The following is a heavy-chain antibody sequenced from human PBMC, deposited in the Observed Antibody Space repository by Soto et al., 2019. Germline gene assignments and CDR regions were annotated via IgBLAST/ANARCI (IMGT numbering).Heavy chain of an antibody. Sequence: QVHLVQSGAEVKNPGASVKVSCKGSGYDFTTYGITWVRQAPGQGLEWMAWISAHNGNTNYAPNLQGRVTVTRDTSKSTAYIERRSLRSDDTAVYYCARGRYGDYWGQGALVTVSS. CDR1: GYDFTTYG. J-gene: IGHJ4*02. CDR3: ARGRYGDY. D-gene: IGHD1-1*01. CDR2: ISAHNGNT. V-gene: IGHV1-18*01.